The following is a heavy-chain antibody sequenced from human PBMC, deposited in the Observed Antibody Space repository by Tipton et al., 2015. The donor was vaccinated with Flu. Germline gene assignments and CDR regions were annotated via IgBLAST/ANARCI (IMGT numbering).Heavy chain of an antibody. Sequence: TLSLTCTVSGGSISSSSYYWGWIRQPPGKGLEWIGRIYTSGSTNYNPSLKSRVTMSVDTSKNQFSLKLSSVTAADTAVYYCARHDSSGYSRGTFDYWGQGTLVTVSS. J-gene: IGHJ4*02. CDR3: ARHDSSGYSRGTFDY. CDR1: GGSISSSSYY. D-gene: IGHD3-22*01. CDR2: IYTSGST. V-gene: IGHV4-39*07.